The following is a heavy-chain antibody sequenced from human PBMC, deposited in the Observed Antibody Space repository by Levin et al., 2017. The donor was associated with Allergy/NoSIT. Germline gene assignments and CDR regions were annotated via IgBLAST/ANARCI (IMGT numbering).Heavy chain of an antibody. CDR3: TTYSSSWYYFDY. CDR1: GFTFSNAW. D-gene: IGHD6-13*01. J-gene: IGHJ4*02. CDR2: IKSKTDGGTI. V-gene: IGHV3-15*01. Sequence: GGSLRLSCAASGFTFSNAWMSWVRQAPGKGLEWVGRIKSKTDGGTIEYAAPVKGRFTISRDDSKNTLSLQMNSLKTEDTAVYYCTTYSSSWYYFDYWGQGTLVTASS.